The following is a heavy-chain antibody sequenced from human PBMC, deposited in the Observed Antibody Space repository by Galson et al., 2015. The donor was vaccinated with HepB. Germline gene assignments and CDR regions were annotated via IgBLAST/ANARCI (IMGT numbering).Heavy chain of an antibody. V-gene: IGHV3-23*01. CDR3: AKLYGGSAYYYYMDV. J-gene: IGHJ6*03. CDR2: ISGSGGST. CDR1: GFTFSSYA. Sequence: SLRLSCAASGFTFSSYAMTWVRQAPGKGLEWVSGISGSGGSTYYADSVKGRFTISRDNSKNTLYLQMNSLRAEDTALYYCAKLYGGSAYYYYMDVWGEGTTVTVSS. D-gene: IGHD3-10*01.